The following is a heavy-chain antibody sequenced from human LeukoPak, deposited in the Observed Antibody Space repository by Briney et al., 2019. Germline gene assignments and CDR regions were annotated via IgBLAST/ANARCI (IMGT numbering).Heavy chain of an antibody. CDR2: IYYSGST. CDR1: GGSISSGDYY. Sequence: SQTLSLTCTVPGGSISSGDYYWSWIRQPPGKGLEWIGYIYYSGSTYYNPSLKSRVTISVDTSKNQFSLKLSSVTAADTAVYYCARDHGDYKFDYWGQGTLVTVSS. D-gene: IGHD4-17*01. V-gene: IGHV4-30-4*01. CDR3: ARDHGDYKFDY. J-gene: IGHJ4*02.